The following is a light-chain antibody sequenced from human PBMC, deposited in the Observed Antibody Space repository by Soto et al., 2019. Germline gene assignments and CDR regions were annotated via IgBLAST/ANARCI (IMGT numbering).Light chain of an antibody. CDR1: QSISYY. CDR3: QQYNNGPPIT. V-gene: IGKV3D-15*01. Sequence: EIVLTQSPDTQSLSQGERATLSCRASQSISYYLAWFQQKPGQAPRLLIYGASSRATGIPDRFSGSGSGTEFTLTISSLQSEDFAVYYCQQYNNGPPITFGQGTRLEIK. J-gene: IGKJ5*01. CDR2: GAS.